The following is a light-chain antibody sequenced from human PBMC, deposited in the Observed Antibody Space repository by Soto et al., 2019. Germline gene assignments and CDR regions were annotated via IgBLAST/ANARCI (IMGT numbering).Light chain of an antibody. CDR1: SSDVGGYNS. Sequence: QSALTQPASMSGSPGQSITIFCTGTSSDVGGYNSVSWYQQYPGKAPKLMIYDVSNRPSGVSNRFSGSKSGSTASLTISGLQAEDEADYYCSSHTSSSTLVGVFGGGTKLTVL. CDR3: SSHTSSSTLVGV. CDR2: DVS. V-gene: IGLV2-14*01. J-gene: IGLJ2*01.